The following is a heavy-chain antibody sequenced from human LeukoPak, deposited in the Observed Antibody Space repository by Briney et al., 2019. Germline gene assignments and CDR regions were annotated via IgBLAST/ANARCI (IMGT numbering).Heavy chain of an antibody. CDR2: IGGGGTTT. J-gene: IGHJ5*01. Sequence: GGSLSLSCAASGFTFNTCAMTWVRLAPGKGLEWVSTIGGGGTTTFYADSVRGRFSISRDNSKGILSLQMNSLRPEDTAIYYCAKDHWGYTGYADSWGQGVLVTVSS. D-gene: IGHD5-12*01. V-gene: IGHV3-23*01. CDR1: GFTFNTCA. CDR3: AKDHWGYTGYADS.